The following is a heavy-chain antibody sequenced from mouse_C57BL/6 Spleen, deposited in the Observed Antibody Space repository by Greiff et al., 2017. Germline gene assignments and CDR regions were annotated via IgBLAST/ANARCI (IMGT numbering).Heavy chain of an antibody. CDR2: ISSGSSTI. CDR3: ARYDTGYAMDY. CDR1: GFTFSDYG. D-gene: IGHD2-12*01. Sequence: DVQLVESGGGLVKPGGSLKLSCAASGFTFSDYGMHWVRQAPEKGLEWVAYISSGSSTIYYADTVKGRFTISRDNAKNTLFLQMTSLRSEDTAMYYCARYDTGYAMDYWGQGTSVTVSS. V-gene: IGHV5-17*01. J-gene: IGHJ4*01.